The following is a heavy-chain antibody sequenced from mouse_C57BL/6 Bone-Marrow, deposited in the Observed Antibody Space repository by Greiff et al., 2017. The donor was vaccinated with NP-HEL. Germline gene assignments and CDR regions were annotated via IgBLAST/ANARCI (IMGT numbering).Heavy chain of an antibody. V-gene: IGHV3-8*01. Sequence: EVQRVESGPGLANPSQTLSLTCSVTGYSITSDYWNWIRQFPGNKLEYMGYISYSGSTYYNPSLKSRISITRDTSKNQYYLQLNSVTTEDTATYYCARSPLWLRRNYYAMDYGGQGTSVTVSS. CDR1: GYSITSDY. D-gene: IGHD2-2*01. CDR3: ARSPLWLRRNYYAMDY. J-gene: IGHJ4*01. CDR2: ISYSGST.